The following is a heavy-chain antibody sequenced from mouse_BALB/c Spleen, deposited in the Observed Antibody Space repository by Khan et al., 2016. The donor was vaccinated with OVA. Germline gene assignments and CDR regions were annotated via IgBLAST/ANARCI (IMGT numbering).Heavy chain of an antibody. CDR2: IYPGNNIT. J-gene: IGHJ2*01. D-gene: IGHD1-1*01. CDR3: SSAGYGSLVY. Sequence: VQLQESGPELVKPGASVTMSCKASGYTFTGYVINWVKQRTGQGLEWIGQIYPGNNITYYNEKFKGRATLTADNTSNTVYMYLSSPTSEDSAVCFCSSAGYGSLVYWGQGTTLTVSA. CDR1: GYTFTGYV. V-gene: IGHV1-81*01.